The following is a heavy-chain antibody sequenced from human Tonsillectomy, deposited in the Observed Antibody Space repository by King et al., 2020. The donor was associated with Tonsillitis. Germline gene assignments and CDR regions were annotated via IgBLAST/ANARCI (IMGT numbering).Heavy chain of an antibody. Sequence: QLQESGPGLVKPSETLSLICTVSGGSISNYYWSWIRQPAGKGLEWIGRIYTSGSTNYNPSLKSRVTMSLDTSKNQLSLKLSSVTAADTAVYYCARGSEVRQHRRTGLWSSSWGENGASYYYYSMDDWGQGTTVTVSS. J-gene: IGHJ6*02. D-gene: IGHD6-13*01. CDR1: GGSISNYY. CDR3: ARGSEVRQHRRTGLWSSSWGENGASYYYYSMDD. CDR2: IYTSGST. V-gene: IGHV4-4*07.